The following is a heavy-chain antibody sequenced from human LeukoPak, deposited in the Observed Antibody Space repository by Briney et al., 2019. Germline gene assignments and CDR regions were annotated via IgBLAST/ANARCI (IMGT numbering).Heavy chain of an antibody. CDR2: IKPDSGAT. CDR3: ARAHDYGPDY. Sequence: ASVTVSCKASGYTFTVHYMHWLRQAPGQGLEWMGWIKPDSGATNFAQNFQGRVTMTSDTSINTAYMELSSLTSDDTAMYYCARAHDYGPDYWGQGTLVTVSA. V-gene: IGHV1-2*02. J-gene: IGHJ4*02. D-gene: IGHD4/OR15-4a*01. CDR1: GYTFTVHY.